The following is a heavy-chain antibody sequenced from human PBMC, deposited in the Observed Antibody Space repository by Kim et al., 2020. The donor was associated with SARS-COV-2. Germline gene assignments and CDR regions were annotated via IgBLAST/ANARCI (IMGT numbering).Heavy chain of an antibody. J-gene: IGHJ2*01. CDR2: INPNSGGT. V-gene: IGHV1-2*02. CDR3: ARGRQGYSYGTDRYWYFDL. D-gene: IGHD5-18*01. Sequence: ASVKVSCKASGYTFTGYYMHWVRQAPGQGLEWMGWINPNSGGTNYAQKFQGRVTMTRDTSISTAYMELSRLRSDDTAVYYCARGRQGYSYGTDRYWYFDLWGRGTLVTVSS. CDR1: GYTFTGYY.